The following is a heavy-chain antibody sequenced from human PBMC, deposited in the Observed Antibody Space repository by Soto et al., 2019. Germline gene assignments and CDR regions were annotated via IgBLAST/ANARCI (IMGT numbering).Heavy chain of an antibody. CDR1: GFSLSTRGVG. CDR3: AHSPAPSYDHSFDY. Sequence: SGPTLVNPTQTLTLTCTFSGFSLSTRGVGVGWIRQPPGKALEWLALIYWDDDKRYSPSLKSRLTITKDTSKNQVVLTMPNMDPVDTATYSCAHSPAPSYDHSFDYWGQGALVTVSS. D-gene: IGHD5-12*01. CDR2: IYWDDDK. V-gene: IGHV2-5*02. J-gene: IGHJ4*02.